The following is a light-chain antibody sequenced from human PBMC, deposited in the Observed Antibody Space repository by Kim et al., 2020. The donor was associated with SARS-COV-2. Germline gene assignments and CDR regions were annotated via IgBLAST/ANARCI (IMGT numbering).Light chain of an antibody. CDR1: SSNLGNNY. V-gene: IGLV1-51*01. CDR3: ATWDSSLSAL. J-gene: IGLJ3*02. Sequence: PGQNVPNSCPGTSSNLGNNYVSWYQQVPGAATNLLIQDNNKRPSGIPDRFSVSKSGASATLGITGLQTGDEADYYCATWDSSLSALFGGGTQLTVL. CDR2: DNN.